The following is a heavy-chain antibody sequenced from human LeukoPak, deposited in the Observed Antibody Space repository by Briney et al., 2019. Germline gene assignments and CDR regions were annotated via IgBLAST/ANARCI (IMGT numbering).Heavy chain of an antibody. CDR1: GFIFNTYA. CDR3: AKKWGVGTTTLDYFDY. V-gene: IGHV3-30*04. CDR2: VSYDGNAK. D-gene: IGHD1-26*01. Sequence: GGSLRLSCAASGFIFNTYAMHWVRQAPGKGLEWVAVVSYDGNAKFYADFVKGRFTISRDNSKNTLYLQMNSLTDEDTAVYYCAKKWGVGTTTLDYFDYWGQGTLVTVSS. J-gene: IGHJ4*02.